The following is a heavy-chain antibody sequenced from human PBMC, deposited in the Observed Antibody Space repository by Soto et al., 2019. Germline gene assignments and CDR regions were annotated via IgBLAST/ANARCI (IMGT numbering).Heavy chain of an antibody. CDR1: GGTFSSCA. D-gene: IGHD4-17*01. J-gene: IGHJ3*02. CDR2: IIPIFGTA. V-gene: IGHV1-69*06. CDR3: ASHGGYNVGRAFDI. Sequence: SVKVSCKASGGTFSSCAISWVRQAPGQGLEWMGGIIPIFGTANYAQKFQGRVTITADKSTSTAYMELSSLRSEDTAVYYCASHGGYNVGRAFDIWGQGTMVTVSS.